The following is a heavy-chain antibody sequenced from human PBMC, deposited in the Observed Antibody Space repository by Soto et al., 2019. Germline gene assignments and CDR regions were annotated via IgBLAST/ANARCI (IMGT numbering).Heavy chain of an antibody. D-gene: IGHD3-22*01. J-gene: IGHJ6*02. CDR1: GFTFGNAW. Sequence: PGGSLRLSCAASGFTFGNAWMTWVRQAPGKGLEWVGRIKTKTEGGTTDYAAPVEGRFTISRDDSKNTLYLQMNSLKTEDTAVYYCTSIHTAYYDSSGEHADVDGMDVWGQGTTVTVSS. CDR3: TSIHTAYYDSSGEHADVDGMDV. V-gene: IGHV3-15*01. CDR2: IKTKTEGGTT.